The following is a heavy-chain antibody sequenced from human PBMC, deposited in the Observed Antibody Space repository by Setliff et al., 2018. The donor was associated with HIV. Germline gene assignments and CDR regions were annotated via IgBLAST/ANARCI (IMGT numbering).Heavy chain of an antibody. V-gene: IGHV4-34*01. CDR1: GESFNDYW. CDR3: ARGINLNF. CDR2: INHNGNS. Sequence: SETLSLTCAVYGESFNDYWWTWIRQPPGEGLEWIAEINHNGNSNYNSSLKSRVTISVDTSKNQFSLELRSVTAADTAVYYCARGINLNFWGAGTTVTVSS. D-gene: IGHD1-7*01. J-gene: IGHJ6*04.